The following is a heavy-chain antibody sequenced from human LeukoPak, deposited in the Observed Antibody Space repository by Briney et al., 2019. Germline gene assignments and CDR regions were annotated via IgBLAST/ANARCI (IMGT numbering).Heavy chain of an antibody. J-gene: IGHJ5*02. D-gene: IGHD3-10*01. Sequence: SETLSLTCAIYGGSFSVNYWSWIRQPPGKGLEWIGEINHSGSTNYNPSLKSRVTISVDTSKNQFSLKLSSVTAADTAIYYCARQGIRYGSETYYMRGWFDPWGQGTLVTVSS. V-gene: IGHV4-34*01. CDR3: ARQGIRYGSETYYMRGWFDP. CDR2: INHSGST. CDR1: GGSFSVNY.